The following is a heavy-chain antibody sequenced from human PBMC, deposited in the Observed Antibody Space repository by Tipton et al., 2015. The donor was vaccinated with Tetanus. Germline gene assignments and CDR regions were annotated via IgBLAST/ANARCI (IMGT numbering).Heavy chain of an antibody. J-gene: IGHJ2*01. CDR1: GYIFTSYW. Sequence: QLVQSGAEVKKPGESLKISCKGSGYIFTSYWIVWVRQMPGKGLEWMGIIYPGDSDTRYSPSFQGQVTISADKSISSAYLQWSSLMASDAAMYYCARGRGGRPCVRYFDLWGRGPRVTVS. CDR2: IYPGDSDT. CDR3: ARGRGGRPCVRYFDL. V-gene: IGHV5-51*01. D-gene: IGHD2-15*01.